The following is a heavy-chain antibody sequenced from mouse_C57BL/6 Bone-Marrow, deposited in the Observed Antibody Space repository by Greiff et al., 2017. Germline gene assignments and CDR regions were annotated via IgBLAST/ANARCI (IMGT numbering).Heavy chain of an antibody. Sequence: VQLQQSGPELVKPGASVKISCKASGYTFTDYYMNWVKQSHGKSLEWIGDINPNNGGTSYNQKFKGKATLTVDKSSSTAYMELRSLTSEDSAVYYCARAPLYYGSSLDYWGQGTTRTVSS. CDR2: INPNNGGT. CDR1: GYTFTDYY. V-gene: IGHV1-26*01. D-gene: IGHD1-1*01. J-gene: IGHJ2*01. CDR3: ARAPLYYGSSLDY.